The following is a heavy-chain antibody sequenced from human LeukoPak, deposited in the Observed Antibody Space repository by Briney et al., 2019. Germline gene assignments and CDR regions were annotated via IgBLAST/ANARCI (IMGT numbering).Heavy chain of an antibody. CDR2: IYHTGST. J-gene: IGHJ3*02. Sequence: SETLSLTCTVSGGSISSGDDYWTWIRQPPGKGLDWIGYIYHTGSTYYNPSLQSRVTISADRSNNQFSLKLSAVTAADTAVYYCARDQLLRTRFLGRAFDIWGQGTMVTVFS. D-gene: IGHD6-6*01. CDR3: ARDQLLRTRFLGRAFDI. CDR1: GGSISSGDDY. V-gene: IGHV4-30-2*01.